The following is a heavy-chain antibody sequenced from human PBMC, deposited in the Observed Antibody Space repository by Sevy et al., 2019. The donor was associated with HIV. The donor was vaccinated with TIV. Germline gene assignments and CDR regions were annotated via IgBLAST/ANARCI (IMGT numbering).Heavy chain of an antibody. V-gene: IGHV4-59*08. CDR2: IYYNGHI. J-gene: IGHJ4*02. D-gene: IGHD1-26*01. Sequence: SKTLSLTCTVSGGSITSLYWNWIRQPPGKGLEWIANIYYNGHINYNPSLKSRVTLSLDTSKNQFSLRLSSVTAADTAMYYCAGENAWGRGYSWGQGTLVTVS. CDR3: AGENAWGRGYS. CDR1: GGSITSLY.